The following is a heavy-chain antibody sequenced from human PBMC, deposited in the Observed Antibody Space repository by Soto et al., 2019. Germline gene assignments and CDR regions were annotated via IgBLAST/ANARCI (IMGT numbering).Heavy chain of an antibody. CDR1: GYTFTNFA. CDR3: ARDRTTASTRQFDY. CDR2: ISAADGNT. D-gene: IGHD4-17*01. J-gene: IGHJ4*02. Sequence: QVQLVQSGAEVVKPGASVKLSCKAAGYTFTNFAIHWVRQAPGQRLEWMGWISAADGNTRYSQNLQGRVTITINTSASTAYVELSSLTSEDTAVYYCARDRTTASTRQFDYWGQGTLVTVSP. V-gene: IGHV1-3*01.